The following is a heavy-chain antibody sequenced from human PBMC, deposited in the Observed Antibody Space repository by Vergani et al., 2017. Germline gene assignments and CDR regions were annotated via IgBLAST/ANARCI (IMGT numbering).Heavy chain of an antibody. CDR2: VLFDGSNE. CDR1: GFPFNRYG. CDR3: ARDLAYCHEGSCAL. J-gene: IGHJ4*02. Sequence: QVQLVQSGGGVVQPGGSPRPSCVAPGFPFNRYGMQRVRQAPGKGLEWVSYVLFDGSNEYYADSVKGRFIVSRDNSNDALYLQMNSLRTDDTAVYYCARDLAYCHEGSCALWGQGSVVTVSS. D-gene: IGHD2-15*01. V-gene: IGHV3-30*02.